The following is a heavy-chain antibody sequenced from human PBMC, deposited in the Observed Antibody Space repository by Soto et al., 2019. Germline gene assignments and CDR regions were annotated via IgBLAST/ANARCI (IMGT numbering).Heavy chain of an antibody. V-gene: IGHV1-46*01. CDR2: VNPSGGST. CDR1: GYNFTSYY. J-gene: IGHJ4*02. D-gene: IGHD1-1*01. Sequence: QVHLVQSGAEVKRPAASVRVSCKASGYNFTSYYMHWVRQAPGQGPEWMGIVNPSGGSTSYAQRFQDRLTMTRDTATSTVYMELSSLRSDDTAVYFCARAPRTKVVPYYLDYWGQGTLVTVSS. CDR3: ARAPRTKVVPYYLDY.